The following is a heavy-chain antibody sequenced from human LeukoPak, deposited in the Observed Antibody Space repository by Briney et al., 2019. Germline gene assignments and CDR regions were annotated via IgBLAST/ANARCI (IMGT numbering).Heavy chain of an antibody. D-gene: IGHD2-8*01. CDR2: INDSGGST. Sequence: GGSLRLSCAASGFTFSSYAMSWVRQAPGKGLEWVSSINDSGGSTNYADSVKGRFTISRDNSKTTLYLQMNSLRAEDTAVYYCAREQYCTNGVCYPPFFDYWGQGTLVTVSS. CDR1: GFTFSSYA. J-gene: IGHJ4*02. CDR3: AREQYCTNGVCYPPFFDY. V-gene: IGHV3-23*01.